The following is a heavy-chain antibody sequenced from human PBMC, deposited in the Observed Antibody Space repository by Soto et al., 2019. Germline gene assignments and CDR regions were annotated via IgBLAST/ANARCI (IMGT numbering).Heavy chain of an antibody. CDR2: IYYSGST. J-gene: IGHJ6*02. V-gene: IGHV4-31*03. CDR1: GGSISRGGYY. D-gene: IGHD2-15*01. Sequence: SETLSLTCTVSGGSISRGGYYWSWSRQHPGKGLEWIGYIYYSGSTYYNPSLKSRVTISVDTSKNQFSLKLSSVTAADTAVYYCASGRGAATVYYYYYYGMDVWGQGTTVTV. CDR3: ASGRGAATVYYYYYYGMDV.